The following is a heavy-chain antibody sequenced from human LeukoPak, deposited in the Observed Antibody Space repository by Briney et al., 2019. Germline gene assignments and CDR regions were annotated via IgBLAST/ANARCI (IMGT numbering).Heavy chain of an antibody. CDR1: GYSFTNYW. V-gene: IGHV5-51*01. CDR2: IYPGDAAT. CDR3: ARRDSGFEFFDY. D-gene: IGHD5-12*01. J-gene: IGHJ4*02. Sequence: GESLKISCKGSGYSFTNYWSSWWGQMPGKGLEWWGIIYPGDAATKYSPSFQGQVTISADKFLSTAYLQWSSLEASDNAMYYCARRDSGFEFFDYWGQGTLVTVSS.